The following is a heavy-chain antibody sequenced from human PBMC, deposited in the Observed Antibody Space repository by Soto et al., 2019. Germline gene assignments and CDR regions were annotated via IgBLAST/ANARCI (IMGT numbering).Heavy chain of an antibody. D-gene: IGHD5-18*01. CDR2: ISSSSSYI. V-gene: IGHV3-21*01. CDR1: GFTFSSYS. Sequence: EVQLVESGGGLVKPGGSLRLSCAASGFTFSSYSMNWVRQAPGKGLEWVSSISSSSSYIYYADSVKGRCTISRDNAKNSLDLQMNSLRAEDTAVYYCARDQPGYSYGYGLGYWGQGPLVTVSS. J-gene: IGHJ4*02. CDR3: ARDQPGYSYGYGLGY.